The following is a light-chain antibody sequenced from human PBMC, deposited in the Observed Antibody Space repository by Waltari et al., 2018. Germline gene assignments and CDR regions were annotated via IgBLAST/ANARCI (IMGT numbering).Light chain of an antibody. V-gene: IGLV1-47*01. J-gene: IGLJ3*02. CDR1: SSNIGNNH. CDR3: GGWDDSLNGWV. Sequence: QSVMTQPPSASGTPGPRATIPCSGSSSNIGNNHVYLYQQLPGAAPKLLIYRNNQRPSGVPDRFSVSKSGTSASLAISGLRSEDEADYYCGGWDDSLNGWVFGGGTKLTVL. CDR2: RNN.